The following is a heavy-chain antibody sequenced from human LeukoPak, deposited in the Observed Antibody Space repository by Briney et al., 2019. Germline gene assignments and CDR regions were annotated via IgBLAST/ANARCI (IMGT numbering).Heavy chain of an antibody. D-gene: IGHD6-19*01. J-gene: IGHJ4*02. CDR3: ARAPRDSSGWYPFDY. CDR1: GGSISSYY. CDR2: IYYSGST. V-gene: IGHV4-59*01. Sequence: PSETLSLTCTGSGGSISSYYWSWIQQPPGKRIEWVGYIYYSGSTNYNPSLKSRVTISVDTSKNQFSLKLSSVTAADTAVYYCARAPRDSSGWYPFDYWGQGTLVTVSS.